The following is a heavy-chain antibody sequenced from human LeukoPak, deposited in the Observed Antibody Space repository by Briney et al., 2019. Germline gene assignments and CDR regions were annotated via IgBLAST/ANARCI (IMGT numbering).Heavy chain of an antibody. CDR3: AKDKGSGSGSSAAFDI. J-gene: IGHJ3*02. D-gene: IGHD1-26*01. CDR1: GFTFSSYE. V-gene: IGHV3-48*03. Sequence: GGSLRLSCAASGFTFSSYEMNWVRQAPGKGLEWVSYISSSGSTIYYADSVKGRFTISRDNAKNSLYLQMNSLRAEDMALYYCAKDKGSGSGSSAAFDIWGQGTMVTVSS. CDR2: ISSSGSTI.